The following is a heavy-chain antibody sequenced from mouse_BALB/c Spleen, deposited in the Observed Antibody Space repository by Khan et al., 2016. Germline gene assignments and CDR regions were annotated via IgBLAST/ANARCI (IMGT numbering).Heavy chain of an antibody. J-gene: IGHJ2*01. Sequence: LVKTGASVKISCKASGYSFTGYYMHWVRQSHGKSLEWIGYISCYNGATKYNQKFKDKATFTVDTSSNTAYMQFNSLTSEDSAVYYCARPHFGFDEGYYFDYWGQGTTLTFSS. CDR2: ISCYNGAT. CDR3: ARPHFGFDEGYYFDY. V-gene: IGHV1S34*01. CDR1: GYSFTGYY.